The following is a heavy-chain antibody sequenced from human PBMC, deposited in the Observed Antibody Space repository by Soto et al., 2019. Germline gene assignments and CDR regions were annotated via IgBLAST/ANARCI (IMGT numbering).Heavy chain of an antibody. V-gene: IGHV3-30*18. CDR1: GFTFRWFG. CDR3: AKDKAWSYCSSTSCGYYYYGMDV. CDR2: ISNDGSNE. J-gene: IGHJ6*02. D-gene: IGHD2-2*01. Sequence: PGGSLRLSCAGSGFTFRWFGMNWVRQAPGKGLEWVARISNDGSNEYYVDSVKGRFTISRDNSKNTLYLQMDSLRAEDTAVYYCAKDKAWSYCSSTSCGYYYYGMDVWGQGTTVTVSS.